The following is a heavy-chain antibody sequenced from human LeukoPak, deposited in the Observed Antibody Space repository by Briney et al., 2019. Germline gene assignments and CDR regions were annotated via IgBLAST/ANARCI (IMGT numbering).Heavy chain of an antibody. Sequence: PGGSLRLSCAASGFTVSSNYMSWVRQAPGKGLEWVSVIYTGGSAYYPDSVKGRFSISRDNSKNALYLQMNSLRAEDAAVYFCARDPAYCGGDCYSVYQDAFDIWGQGTRVTVSS. CDR2: IYTGGSA. D-gene: IGHD2-21*02. J-gene: IGHJ3*02. V-gene: IGHV3-66*01. CDR1: GFTVSSNY. CDR3: ARDPAYCGGDCYSVYQDAFDI.